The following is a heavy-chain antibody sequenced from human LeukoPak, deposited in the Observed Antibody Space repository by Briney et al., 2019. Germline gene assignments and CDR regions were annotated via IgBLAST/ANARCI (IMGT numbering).Heavy chain of an antibody. V-gene: IGHV3-49*03. Sequence: GGSLRLSCTASGFTFGDYTMTWIRQAPGKGLEWVGFIRNKADGGTPEYAASVKGRLTISRDDSKNIAYLQMNSLKTDDTAVYYCTRDPPTRYWGQGTLVSVSS. CDR3: TRDPPTRY. D-gene: IGHD1-26*01. CDR1: GFTFGDYT. CDR2: IRNKADGGTP. J-gene: IGHJ4*02.